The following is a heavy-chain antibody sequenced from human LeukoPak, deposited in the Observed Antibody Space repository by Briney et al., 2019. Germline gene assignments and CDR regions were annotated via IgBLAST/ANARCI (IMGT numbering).Heavy chain of an antibody. CDR3: AKVYGYDYGDY. Sequence: SETRSLTCTVSGGSISIYYWNWIRRPAGKGLEYIGRIYTSGSTNYNPSLKSRVTMSVDTSKNQFSLKLSSVTAADTAVYYCAKVYGYDYGDYWGQGTLVTVSS. CDR2: IYTSGST. J-gene: IGHJ4*02. D-gene: IGHD5-12*01. CDR1: GGSISIYY. V-gene: IGHV4-4*07.